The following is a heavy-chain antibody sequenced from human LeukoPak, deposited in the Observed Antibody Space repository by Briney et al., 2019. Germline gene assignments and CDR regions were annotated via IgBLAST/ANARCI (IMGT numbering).Heavy chain of an antibody. V-gene: IGHV3-49*04. CDR3: LPSGSYSDFSY. CDR2: IRSKAYGGTT. Sequence: GSLRLSCTASGFTFGDYAMSWVRQAPGKGLEWVGFIRSKAYGGTTEYAASVKGRFTISRDDSKSIAYLQMNSLKTEDTAVYYCLPSGSYSDFSYWGQGTLVTVSS. D-gene: IGHD1-26*01. CDR1: GFTFGDYA. J-gene: IGHJ4*02.